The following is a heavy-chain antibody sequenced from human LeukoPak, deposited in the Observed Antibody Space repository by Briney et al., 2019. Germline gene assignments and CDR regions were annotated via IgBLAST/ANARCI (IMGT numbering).Heavy chain of an antibody. V-gene: IGHV4-39*07. J-gene: IGHJ4*02. CDR3: ARDNDSSGYSQYYFGY. Sequence: PSETLSLTCTVSGGSISSSSYYWGWIRQPPGKGLEWIGSIYYSGSTYYNPSLKNRVTISVDTSKNQFSLKLSSVTAADTAVYYCARDNDSSGYSQYYFGYWGQGTLVTVSS. D-gene: IGHD3-22*01. CDR1: GGSISSSSYY. CDR2: IYYSGST.